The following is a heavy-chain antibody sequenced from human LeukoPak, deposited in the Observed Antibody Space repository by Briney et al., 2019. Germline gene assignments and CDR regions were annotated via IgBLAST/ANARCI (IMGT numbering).Heavy chain of an antibody. Sequence: GGSLRLSCAASGFTFSTYSMNWVRQAPGKGLEWVSSISGSSIYIYYADSVKGRFTISRDNAKNSLYLQLNSLRAEDTAVYYCARDPPYYDGSGYYYDYWGQGTLVAVSS. J-gene: IGHJ4*02. D-gene: IGHD3-22*01. V-gene: IGHV3-21*01. CDR3: ARDPPYYDGSGYYYDY. CDR2: ISGSSIYI. CDR1: GFTFSTYS.